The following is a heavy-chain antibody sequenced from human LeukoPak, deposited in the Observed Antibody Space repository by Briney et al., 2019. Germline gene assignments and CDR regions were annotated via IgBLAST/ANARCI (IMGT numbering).Heavy chain of an antibody. V-gene: IGHV4-31*03. Sequence: PSQTLSLTCTVSGGSISSGGYYWRWIRQHPGKGLEWIGYIYYSGSTYYNPSLKSRVTISVDTSKNQFSLKLSSVTAADTAVYYCAREAPGMIRYCSSTSCSRRWFDPWGQGTLVTVSS. CDR2: IYYSGST. CDR3: AREAPGMIRYCSSTSCSRRWFDP. CDR1: GGSISSGGYY. D-gene: IGHD2-2*01. J-gene: IGHJ5*02.